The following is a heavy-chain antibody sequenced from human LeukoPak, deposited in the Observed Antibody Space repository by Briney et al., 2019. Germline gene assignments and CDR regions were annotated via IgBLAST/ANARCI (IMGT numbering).Heavy chain of an antibody. Sequence: ASVKVSCKASGYTFTSYGISWVRQAPGQGLEWTGWISAYNGNTNYARKLRGRVTMTTDTSTSTAYMELRSLRSDDTAVYYCARGVVPAAIGDYWGQGTLVTVSS. CDR2: ISAYNGNT. D-gene: IGHD2-2*01. CDR3: ARGVVPAAIGDY. CDR1: GYTFTSYG. J-gene: IGHJ4*02. V-gene: IGHV1-18*01.